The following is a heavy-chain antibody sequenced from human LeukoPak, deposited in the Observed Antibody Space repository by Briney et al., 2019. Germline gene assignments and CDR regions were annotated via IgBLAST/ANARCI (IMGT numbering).Heavy chain of an antibody. V-gene: IGHV3-74*01. CDR2: INEDGSTT. J-gene: IGHJ6*02. CDR3: AKDPGGNDYGDYGPISCYYYYGMDV. Sequence: PGGSLRLSCAASGFTSSSNWMHWVRQAPGKGLVWVSRINEDGSTTNYADSVKGRFTISRDNSKNTLYLQMNSLRAEDTAVYYCAKDPGGNDYGDYGPISCYYYYGMDVWGQGTTVTSP. CDR1: GFTSSSNW. D-gene: IGHD4-17*01.